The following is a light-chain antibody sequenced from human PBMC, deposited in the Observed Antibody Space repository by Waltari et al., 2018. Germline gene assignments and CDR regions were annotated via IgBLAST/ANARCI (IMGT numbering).Light chain of an antibody. V-gene: IGLV2-11*01. CDR2: DVT. CDR3: CSYAGSYTHVV. J-gene: IGLJ2*01. Sequence: QSALPQPRSVSGSPGQSVTISCTGTSTDVGGYEYVSWYQHHPGKAPKLMICDVTKRPSGVPDRFSGSKSGNTASLTISGLQAEDEADYYCCSYAGSYTHVVFGGGTKLTVL. CDR1: STDVGGYEY.